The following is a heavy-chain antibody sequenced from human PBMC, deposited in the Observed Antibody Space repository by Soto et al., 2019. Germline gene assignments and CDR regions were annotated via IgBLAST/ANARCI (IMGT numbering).Heavy chain of an antibody. CDR1: GFTFSSYE. V-gene: IGHV3-48*03. J-gene: IGHJ6*02. CDR3: ARDAPSDDFWSGYSYGMDV. CDR2: ISPSGSFM. Sequence: PGGSLRLSCAGSGFTFSSYEMNWVRQAPGRGLEWVSYISPSGSFMYFADSVKGRFSISRDNAKNSLYLEMNSLRAEDTAVYYCARDAPSDDFWSGYSYGMDVWGQGTRVTVSS. D-gene: IGHD3-3*01.